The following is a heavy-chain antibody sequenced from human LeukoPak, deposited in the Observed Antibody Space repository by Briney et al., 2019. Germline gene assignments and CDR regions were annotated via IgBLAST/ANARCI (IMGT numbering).Heavy chain of an antibody. CDR1: GFTFDDYA. CDR2: ISWNSGSI. CDR3: AKDRATGIAVAGLDAFDI. D-gene: IGHD6-19*01. J-gene: IGHJ3*02. V-gene: IGHV3-9*01. Sequence: PGGSLRLSCAASGFTFDDYAMHWVRQAPGKGLEWVSGISWNSGSIGYADSVKGRFTISRDNAKNSLYLQMNSLRAEDTALYYCAKDRATGIAVAGLDAFDIWGQGTMVTVSS.